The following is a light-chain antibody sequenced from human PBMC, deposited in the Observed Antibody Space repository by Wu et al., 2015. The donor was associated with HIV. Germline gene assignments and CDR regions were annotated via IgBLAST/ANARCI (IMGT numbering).Light chain of an antibody. Sequence: EIVLTQSPGTLSLSPGERATLSCRASQRVSSSYLAWYQQKPGQAPRLLIYGASSRATGIPDRFSGSGSGTDFTLTISRLEPEDFAVYYCQQRGGWPGVTFGPGTKVNIK. CDR1: QRVSSSY. J-gene: IGKJ3*01. V-gene: IGKV3-20*01. CDR3: QQRGGWPGVT. CDR2: GAS.